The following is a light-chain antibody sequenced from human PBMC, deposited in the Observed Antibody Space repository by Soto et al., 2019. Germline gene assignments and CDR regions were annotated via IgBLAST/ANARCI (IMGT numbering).Light chain of an antibody. CDR3: SSYTNINTMACV. J-gene: IGLJ1*01. V-gene: IGLV2-14*01. Sequence: QSALTQPASVSGSPGQSITISCTGTSXDIGSYNRVSWYQQHPGKAPKLIIYEVTDRPSGVSNRFSGSKSGNTASLTISGLQAEDEAEYYCSSYTNINTMACVFGTGTKV. CDR2: EVT. CDR1: SXDIGSYNR.